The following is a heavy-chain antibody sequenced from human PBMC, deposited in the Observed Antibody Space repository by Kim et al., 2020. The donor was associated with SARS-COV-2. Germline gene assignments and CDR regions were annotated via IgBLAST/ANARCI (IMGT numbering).Heavy chain of an antibody. CDR3: ARDLVAAAD. CDR1: GYSLTGYY. J-gene: IGHJ4*02. V-gene: IGHV1-46*01. CDR2: INPSIGST. D-gene: IGHD6-13*01. Sequence: ASVKVSCKASGYSLTGYYMHWVRQAPGQGLEWMGIINPSIGSTKYAQKFQGRVTMTRDTSTSTVYMELSSLRSEDTAVYYCARDLVAAADWGRGTLVTVS.